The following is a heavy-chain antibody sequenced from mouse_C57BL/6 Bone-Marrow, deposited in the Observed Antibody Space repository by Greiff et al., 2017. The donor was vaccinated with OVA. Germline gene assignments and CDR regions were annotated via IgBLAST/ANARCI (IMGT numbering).Heavy chain of an antibody. J-gene: IGHJ2*01. D-gene: IGHD1-1*01. V-gene: IGHV1-69*01. CDR3: ARGIYYGSSLFDY. CDR2: IDPSDSYT. CDR1: GYTFTSYW. Sequence: VQLQQPGAELVMPGASVKLSCKASGYTFTSYWMHWVKQRPGQGLEWIGEIDPSDSYTNYNQKFKGKSTLTVDKSSSTAYMQLSSLTSEDSAVYYCARGIYYGSSLFDYWGQGTTLTVSS.